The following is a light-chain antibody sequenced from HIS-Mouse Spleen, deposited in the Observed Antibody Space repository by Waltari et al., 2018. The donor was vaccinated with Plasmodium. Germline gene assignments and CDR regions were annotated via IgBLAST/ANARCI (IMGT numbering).Light chain of an antibody. V-gene: IGKV3-15*01. CDR3: QQYNNWSFT. CDR1: QSVSSN. Sequence: EIVMTQSPATLSVSPGERATLSCRASQSVSSNLAWYQQKPGQAPRLLIYGASTMATGIPARFSGSGSGTEFTLTISSLQSEDFAVYYCQQYNNWSFTFGPGTKVDI. J-gene: IGKJ3*01. CDR2: GAS.